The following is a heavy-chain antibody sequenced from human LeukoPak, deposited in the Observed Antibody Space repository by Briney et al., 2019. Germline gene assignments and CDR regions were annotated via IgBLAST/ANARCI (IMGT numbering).Heavy chain of an antibody. J-gene: IGHJ3*02. D-gene: IGHD2-2*01. CDR2: IYTSGST. CDR1: GGSISSYY. V-gene: IGHV4-4*07. CDR3: VKSNSRYQPWTLDI. Sequence: MPSETLSLTCTVSGGSISSYYWSWIRQPAGKGLEWIGRIYTSGSTNYNPSLKSRVTISVDTSNNQLSLKVNSVTAADTAMYYCVKSNSRYQPWTLDIWGRGTMVTVSS.